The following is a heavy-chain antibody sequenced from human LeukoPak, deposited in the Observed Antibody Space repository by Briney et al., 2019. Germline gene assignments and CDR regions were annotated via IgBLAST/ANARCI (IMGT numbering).Heavy chain of an antibody. V-gene: IGHV1-18*01. CDR2: ISAYNGNT. J-gene: IGHJ5*01. CDR3: ARGGYCSSGSCYSPRFDS. D-gene: IGHD2-15*01. CDR1: VYTFTSYG. Sequence: GASVKVSCKASVYTFTSYGISWVRQAPGQGLEWMGWISAYNGNTNYAQKLQGRVTMTTDTSTSTAYMELRSLRSDDTAVYYCARGGYCSSGSCYSPRFDSWGQGTLVTVSS.